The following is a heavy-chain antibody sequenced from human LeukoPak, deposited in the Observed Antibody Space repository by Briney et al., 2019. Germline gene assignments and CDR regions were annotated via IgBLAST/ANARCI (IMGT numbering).Heavy chain of an antibody. D-gene: IGHD5-12*01. J-gene: IGHJ4*02. Sequence: ASVKVSCKASGYTFTRYSMNWVRQAPGQGLEWMGGIIPIFGTANYAQKFQGRVTITTDESTSTAYMELSSLRSEDTAVYYCVGNSGYDLKFDYWGQGTLVTVSS. CDR2: IIPIFGTA. V-gene: IGHV1-69*05. CDR3: VGNSGYDLKFDY. CDR1: GYTFTRYS.